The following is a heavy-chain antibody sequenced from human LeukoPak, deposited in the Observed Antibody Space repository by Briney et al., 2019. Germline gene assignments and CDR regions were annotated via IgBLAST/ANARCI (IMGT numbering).Heavy chain of an antibody. J-gene: IGHJ4*02. V-gene: IGHV3-23*01. Sequence: PGGSLRLYCAAFGFTFSSYAMSWVRQAPGKGLEWVSAISGSGGSTYYADSVKGRFTISRDNSKNTLYLQMNSLRAEDTAVYYCVKDGNGWYEVLDNWGQGALVTVSS. D-gene: IGHD6-19*01. CDR3: VKDGNGWYEVLDN. CDR2: ISGSGGST. CDR1: GFTFSSYA.